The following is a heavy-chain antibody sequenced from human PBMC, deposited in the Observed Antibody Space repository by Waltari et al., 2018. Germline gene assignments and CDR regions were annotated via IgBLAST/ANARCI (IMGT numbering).Heavy chain of an antibody. J-gene: IGHJ5*01. Sequence: EVQLVESGGNLVQPGESLRLSCAASGFTVRNYMSWVRQAPGKGLEWVSGIYTGGSTDYADSVKVRFTISRDNPKNTLYLQMNSLRAEDTAVYYCATSMAVAGKGRGWFDSWGQGTLVTVSS. CDR2: IYTGGST. D-gene: IGHD6-19*01. CDR1: GFTVRNY. CDR3: ATSMAVAGKGRGWFDS. V-gene: IGHV3-66*01.